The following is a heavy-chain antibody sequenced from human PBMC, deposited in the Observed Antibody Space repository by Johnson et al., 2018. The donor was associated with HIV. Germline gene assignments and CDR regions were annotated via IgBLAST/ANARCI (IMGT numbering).Heavy chain of an antibody. D-gene: IGHD2-21*01. CDR2: ISFDGGAI. V-gene: IGHV3-30*18. J-gene: IGHJ3*02. Sequence: QVQLVESGGGLIQPGRSLRASCAASGFGFSRYVMHWVRQAPGKGLEWVAVISFDGGAIYYADSVEGRFTISRDNSREPLSLQMNSLRHEDTAMYYCAKEGDYRVSFCHYSSDAFDMWGQGTMVTVSS. CDR3: AKEGDYRVSFCHYSSDAFDM. CDR1: GFGFSRYV.